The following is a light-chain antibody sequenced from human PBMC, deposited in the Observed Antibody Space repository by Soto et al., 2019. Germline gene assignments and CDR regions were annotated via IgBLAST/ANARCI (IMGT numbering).Light chain of an antibody. CDR1: GSDVGGYNY. CDR2: DVS. CDR3: SSYTSASTPLV. V-gene: IGLV2-14*01. Sequence: QSALTQPASVSGSPGQSITISCTGTGSDVGGYNYVSWYQQHPGKAPKVMIYDVSNRPSEVSNRFSGSKSGNTASLTISGLQAEEEADYYCSSYTSASTPLVFGGGTQLTVL. J-gene: IGLJ2*01.